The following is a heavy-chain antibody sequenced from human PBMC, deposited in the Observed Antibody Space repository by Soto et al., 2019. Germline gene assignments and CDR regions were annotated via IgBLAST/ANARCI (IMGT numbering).Heavy chain of an antibody. D-gene: IGHD3-22*01. CDR3: AKDQAYYYDSSGGPQWAFDI. CDR1: GFTFSSYG. J-gene: IGHJ3*02. CDR2: ISYDGSNK. Sequence: GGSLRLSWAASGFTFSSYGMHWVRQAPGKGLEWVAVISYDGSNKYYADSVKGRFTISRDNSKNTLYLQMNSLRAEDTAVYYCAKDQAYYYDSSGGPQWAFDIWGQGTMVTVSS. V-gene: IGHV3-30*18.